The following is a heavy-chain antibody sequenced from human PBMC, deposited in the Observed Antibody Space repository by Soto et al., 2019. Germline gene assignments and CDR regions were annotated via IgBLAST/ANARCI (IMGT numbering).Heavy chain of an antibody. CDR1: GFTFSSYA. CDR2: ISYDGINK. V-gene: IGHV3-30*18. Sequence: QVQLVESGGGVVQPGRSLRLSCAASGFTFSSYAMHWVRQAPGKGLEWVAVISYDGINKYYADSVNGRFTISRDNSKNTLFLQMNSLRVEDTAVYYCGKYSDYGDHRDWFDPWGQGTLVTVSS. D-gene: IGHD4-17*01. J-gene: IGHJ5*02. CDR3: GKYSDYGDHRDWFDP.